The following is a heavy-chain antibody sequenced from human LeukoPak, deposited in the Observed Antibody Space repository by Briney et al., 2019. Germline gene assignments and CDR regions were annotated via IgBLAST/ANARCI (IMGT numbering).Heavy chain of an antibody. V-gene: IGHV3-23*01. D-gene: IGHD6-6*01. CDR2: ISGSGGST. J-gene: IGHJ4*02. Sequence: GGSLRLSCAASGFTFSSYAMSWVRQAPGKGLEWVSAISGSGGSTYYADSVKGRFTISRDNSKNTLYLQMDSLRDEDTAVYYCAKGVAARPHYFDYWGQGTLVTVSS. CDR3: AKGVAARPHYFDY. CDR1: GFTFSSYA.